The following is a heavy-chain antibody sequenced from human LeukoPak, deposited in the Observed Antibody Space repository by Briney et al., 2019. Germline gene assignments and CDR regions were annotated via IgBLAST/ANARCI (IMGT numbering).Heavy chain of an antibody. D-gene: IGHD6-6*01. CDR1: GYTFTGYY. Sequence: ASVKVSCKASGYTFTGYYIYWVRQAPGQGLEWMGWINPNSGGTNYAQKFQGRVTMTRDTSISTAYMEVSSLRSDDTALYYCATGRVAARPLAFDIWGQGTMVTVSS. CDR3: ATGRVAARPLAFDI. CDR2: INPNSGGT. V-gene: IGHV1-2*02. J-gene: IGHJ3*02.